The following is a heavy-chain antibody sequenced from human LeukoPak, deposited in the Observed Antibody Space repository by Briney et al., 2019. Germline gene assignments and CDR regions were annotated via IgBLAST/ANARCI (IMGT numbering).Heavy chain of an antibody. V-gene: IGHV4-61*08. D-gene: IGHD5-12*01. CDR1: GDSISSGDYY. Sequence: PSETLSLTCTVSGDSISSGDYYWSWIRQPPGKGLEWIGYIHYSGSTSYNPSLKSRVTISVDTSKNQFSLKLSSVTAADTAVYYCARLRTLTSGYRRPKISDYYYYYMDVWGKGTTVTISS. CDR3: ARLRTLTSGYRRPKISDYYYYYMDV. CDR2: IHYSGST. J-gene: IGHJ6*03.